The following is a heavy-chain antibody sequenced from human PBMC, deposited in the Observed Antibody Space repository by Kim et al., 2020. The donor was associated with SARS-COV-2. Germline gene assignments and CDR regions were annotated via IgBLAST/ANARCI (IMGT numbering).Heavy chain of an antibody. CDR3: AKIGAKWGLKVTNGRYYFDY. CDR1: GFTFSSYA. CDR2: ISGSGGST. Sequence: GGSLRLSCAASGFTFSSYAMSWVRQAPGKGLEWVSAISGSGGSTYYSDSVKGRFTISRDNSKKTLYLPMNSLRVEDTAVYYCAKIGAKWGLKVTNGRYYFDYWGQGTLVTVSS. D-gene: IGHD4-17*01. V-gene: IGHV3-23*01. J-gene: IGHJ4*02.